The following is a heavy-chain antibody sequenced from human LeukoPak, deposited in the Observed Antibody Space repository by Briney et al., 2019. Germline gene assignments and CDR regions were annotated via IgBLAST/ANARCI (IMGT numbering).Heavy chain of an antibody. CDR3: ARTAIGGNYFDY. Sequence: SQTLSLTCAISGDSASRNTAAWNWIRQSPSRGLEWLGRTYYRSKWYNDYAVSVKSRVTINPDTSKNQFSLQLNSVTPEDTAMYYCARTAIGGNYFDYWGQGTLVTVSS. CDR2: TYYRSKWYN. CDR1: GDSASRNTAA. J-gene: IGHJ4*02. V-gene: IGHV6-1*01. D-gene: IGHD1-26*01.